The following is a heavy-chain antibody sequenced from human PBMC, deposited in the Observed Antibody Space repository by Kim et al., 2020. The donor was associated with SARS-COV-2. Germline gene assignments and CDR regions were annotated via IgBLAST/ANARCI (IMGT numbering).Heavy chain of an antibody. Sequence: GGSLRLSCAASGFSFSSYWMHWVRQAPGKGLVWVARINNDGSSTTYADSVKGRFTISRDNAKNTLYLQMNSLRVEDTALYYCARTGSAIDYWGQGTQVTVSS. D-gene: IGHD2-8*02. J-gene: IGHJ4*02. V-gene: IGHV3-74*01. CDR1: GFSFSSYW. CDR2: INNDGSST. CDR3: ARTGSAIDY.